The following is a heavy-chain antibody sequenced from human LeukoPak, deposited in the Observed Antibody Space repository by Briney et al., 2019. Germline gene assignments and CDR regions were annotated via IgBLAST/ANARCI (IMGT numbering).Heavy chain of an antibody. CDR3: ARGAVMITFGGVIET. CDR2: IYYSGST. CDR1: GGSISRYY. Sequence: SEALSLTCTVSGGSISRYYWSWIRQPPGKGLEWIGYIYYSGSTYYNPSLKSRVTISVDTSKNQFSLKLSSVTAADTAVYYCARGAVMITFGGVIETWGQGTLVTV. V-gene: IGHV4-59*12. J-gene: IGHJ5*02. D-gene: IGHD3-16*01.